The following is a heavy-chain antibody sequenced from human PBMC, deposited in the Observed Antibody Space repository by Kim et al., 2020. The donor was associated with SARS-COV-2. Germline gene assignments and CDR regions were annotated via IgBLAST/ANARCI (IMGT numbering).Heavy chain of an antibody. D-gene: IGHD6-13*01. CDR3: ARFSRIAAAGTVDY. Sequence: NPSLKSRVTISVDTSKNQFSLKLSSVTAADTAVYYCARFSRIAAAGTVDYWGQGTLVTVSS. V-gene: IGHV4-39*07. J-gene: IGHJ4*02.